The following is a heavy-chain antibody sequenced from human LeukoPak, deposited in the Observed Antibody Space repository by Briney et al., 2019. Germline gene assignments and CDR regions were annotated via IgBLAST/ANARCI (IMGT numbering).Heavy chain of an antibody. J-gene: IGHJ4*02. CDR1: GGSIFTDDIY. CDR3: ARAPRGVIDY. Sequence: PSQTLSLTCTVSGGSIFTDDIYWSWIRQPPGRGLEWIGYIYYSGSTYYNPSLKSRVTILLDTSENQFSLKLSSVTAADTAVYYCARAPRGVIDYWGQGTLVTVSS. V-gene: IGHV4-30-4*01. CDR2: IYYSGST. D-gene: IGHD3-16*01.